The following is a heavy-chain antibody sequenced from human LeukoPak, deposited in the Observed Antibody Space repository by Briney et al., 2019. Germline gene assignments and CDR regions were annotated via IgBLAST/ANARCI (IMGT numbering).Heavy chain of an antibody. CDR2: IIPIFGTA. Sequence: GASVKVSCKASGGTFSSYAISWVRQAPGQGLEWMGGIIPIFGTANYAQKFQGRVAITADESTSTAYMELSSLRSEDTAVYYCARGGSITMVRGVPFDPWGQGTLVTVSS. CDR3: ARGGSITMVRGVPFDP. V-gene: IGHV1-69*13. CDR1: GGTFSSYA. J-gene: IGHJ5*02. D-gene: IGHD3-10*01.